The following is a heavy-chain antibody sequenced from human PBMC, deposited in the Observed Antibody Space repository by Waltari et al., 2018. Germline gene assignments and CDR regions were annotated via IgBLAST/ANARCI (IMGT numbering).Heavy chain of an antibody. Sequence: EVQLVESGGGLIQRGGSLRLSCFVSGFTVSSNYMIWVRQAPGKGLEWVSILYSSGVTSYADSVKGRFTISRDNDENSLYLHMHNLRAEDTAVYYCASRRGDWGQGTLVTVSS. V-gene: IGHV3-53*01. CDR3: ASRRGD. D-gene: IGHD3-10*01. J-gene: IGHJ4*02. CDR1: GFTVSSNY. CDR2: LYSSGVT.